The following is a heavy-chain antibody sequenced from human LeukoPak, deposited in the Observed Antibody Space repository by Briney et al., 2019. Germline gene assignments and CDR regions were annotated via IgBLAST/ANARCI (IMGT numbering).Heavy chain of an antibody. V-gene: IGHV4-34*08. CDR1: GFTVSSNY. CDR2: INHSGST. CDR3: ATSSGYDAFDI. J-gene: IGHJ3*02. D-gene: IGHD3-9*01. Sequence: GSLRLSCAASGFTVSSNYMSWVRQPPGKGLEWIGEINHSGSTNYNPSLKSRVTISVDTSKNQFSLKLSSVTAADTAVYYCATSSGYDAFDIWGQGTMITVSS.